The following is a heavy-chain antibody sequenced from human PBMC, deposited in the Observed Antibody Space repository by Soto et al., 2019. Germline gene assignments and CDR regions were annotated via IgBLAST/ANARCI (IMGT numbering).Heavy chain of an antibody. D-gene: IGHD1-1*01. Sequence: TLSLTCTVSGGSISSGGYYWSWIRQHPGKGLEWIGYIYYSGSTYYNPSLKSRVTISVDTSKNQFSLKLSSVTAADTAVYYCTTGADASKTGYLGDGPLVTVSS. CDR2: IYYSGST. CDR1: GGSISSGGYY. J-gene: IGHJ4*01. V-gene: IGHV4-31*03. CDR3: TTGADASKTGY.